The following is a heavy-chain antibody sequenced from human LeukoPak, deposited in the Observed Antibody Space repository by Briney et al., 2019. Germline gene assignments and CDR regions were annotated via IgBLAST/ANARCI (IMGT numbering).Heavy chain of an antibody. J-gene: IGHJ6*03. CDR3: ARVTSSSWYNSYYYYMDV. V-gene: IGHV4-59*01. CDR1: GGSISSYY. CDR2: IYYSGST. D-gene: IGHD6-13*01. Sequence: SETLSLTCTVSGGSISSYYWSWIRQPPGKGLEWLGYIYYSGSTNYNPSLKSRVTISVDTSKNQFSLKLSSVTAADTAVYYCARVTSSSWYNSYYYYMDVWGKGTTVTVSS.